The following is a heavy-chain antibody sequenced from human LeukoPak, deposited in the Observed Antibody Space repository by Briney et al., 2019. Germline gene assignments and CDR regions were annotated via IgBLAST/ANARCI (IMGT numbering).Heavy chain of an antibody. D-gene: IGHD7-27*01. Sequence: SETLSLTCTVSGASISSGSYYWSWIRQPAGRGLEWIGTMYHSGSTNYNPSLKSRVTISVDTSKNQFSLKLSSVTAADTAVYFCARGFRGDNFDYWGQGTLVTVSS. J-gene: IGHJ4*02. CDR2: MYHSGST. CDR3: ARGFRGDNFDY. V-gene: IGHV4-61*02. CDR1: GASISSGSYY.